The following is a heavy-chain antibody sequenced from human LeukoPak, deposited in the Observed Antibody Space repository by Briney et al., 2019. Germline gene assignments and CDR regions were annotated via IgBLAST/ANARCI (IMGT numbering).Heavy chain of an antibody. CDR1: GFTVSTNY. CDR2: LYSGGRT. J-gene: IGHJ3*02. Sequence: GGSLRLSCAASGFTVSTNYMTWVRQAPRKGLEWVSVLYSGGRTHYADSVKGRFTISRHNSKNTLYLQMNSLRAEDTAVYYCASPTRGGAFDIWGQGTMVSVPS. V-gene: IGHV3-53*04. CDR3: ASPTRGGAFDI. D-gene: IGHD5-24*01.